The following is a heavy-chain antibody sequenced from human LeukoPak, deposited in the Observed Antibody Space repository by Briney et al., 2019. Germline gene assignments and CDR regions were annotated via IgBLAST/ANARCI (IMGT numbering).Heavy chain of an antibody. J-gene: IGHJ4*02. CDR2: ISWNSGSI. CDR3: AKARAVAGTNYFDY. V-gene: IGHV3-9*01. CDR1: GFTFDDYA. Sequence: GGSLRLSCAASGFTFDDYAMHWVRQAPGKGLEWVSGISWNSGSIGYADSVKGRFTISRDNAKNSLYLQMNSLRAEDTALYYCAKARAVAGTNYFDYWGQGTLVTVSS. D-gene: IGHD6-19*01.